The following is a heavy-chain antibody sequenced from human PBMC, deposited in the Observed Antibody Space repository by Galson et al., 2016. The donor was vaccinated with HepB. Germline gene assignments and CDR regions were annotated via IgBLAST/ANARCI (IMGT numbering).Heavy chain of an antibody. J-gene: IGHJ6*02. Sequence: SVKVSCKASGYTFTSYAMHWVRQAPGQRLEWMGWINAGNGNTKYSQKFQGRVTITRDTSARTAHMELSSLRSEDTAVYYCARWCSSTSCHGGMDVWGQGTTVTVSS. V-gene: IGHV1-3*01. CDR3: ARWCSSTSCHGGMDV. CDR2: INAGNGNT. CDR1: GYTFTSYA. D-gene: IGHD2-2*01.